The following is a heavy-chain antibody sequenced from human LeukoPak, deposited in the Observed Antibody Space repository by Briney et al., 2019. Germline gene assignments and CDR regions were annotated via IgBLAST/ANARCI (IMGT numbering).Heavy chain of an antibody. Sequence: PGGSLRLSCAASGFTFSGYAMSWVRQAPGKGLELVSAISGSGGSTYYADSVKGRLTISRDTSKNTVYLQMNSLRAEDTAVYYCAKNRRATVTFDAFDIWGQGTMVTVSS. CDR2: ISGSGGST. CDR1: GFTFSGYA. CDR3: AKNRRATVTFDAFDI. D-gene: IGHD4-17*01. J-gene: IGHJ3*02. V-gene: IGHV3-23*01.